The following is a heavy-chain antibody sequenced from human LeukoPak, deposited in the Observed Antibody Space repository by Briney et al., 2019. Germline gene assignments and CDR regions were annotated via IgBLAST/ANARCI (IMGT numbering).Heavy chain of an antibody. J-gene: IGHJ4*02. D-gene: IGHD6-13*01. CDR3: ARGPGIAAAGSFDFFDY. Sequence: SQTLSLTCAISGDSVSSNSAAWNWIRQSPSRGLEWLGRTYYRSKRYNDYAVSVKSRITINPDTSKNQFSLQLNSVTPEDTAVYYCARGPGIAAAGSFDFFDYWGQGTLVTVSS. V-gene: IGHV6-1*01. CDR2: TYYRSKRYN. CDR1: GDSVSSNSAA.